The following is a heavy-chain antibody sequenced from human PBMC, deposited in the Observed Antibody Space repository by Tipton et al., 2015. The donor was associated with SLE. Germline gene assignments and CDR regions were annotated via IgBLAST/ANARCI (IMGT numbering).Heavy chain of an antibody. V-gene: IGHV4-59*01. CDR2: IYYSGST. J-gene: IGHJ4*02. CDR3: ARGFTSTYYDH. D-gene: IGHD2-2*01. CDR1: GVSIRSYY. Sequence: TLSLTCTVSGVSIRSYYWSWIRQPPGKGLEWIGYIYYSGSTNYNPSLKSRVTMSVDTSKNQFSLKLSSVTAADTAVYVCARGFTSTYYDHWGQGSLVTVSS.